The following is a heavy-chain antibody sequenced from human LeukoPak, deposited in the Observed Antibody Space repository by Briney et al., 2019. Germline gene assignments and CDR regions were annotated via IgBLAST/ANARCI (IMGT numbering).Heavy chain of an antibody. CDR3: AKVPGIAAAGDYYYYGMDV. CDR1: GFTFSSYA. V-gene: IGHV3-23*01. J-gene: IGHJ6*02. D-gene: IGHD6-13*01. Sequence: GGSLRLSCAVSGFTFSSYAMSWVRQAPGKGLEWVSAISGSGGSTYYADSVKGRFTISRDNSKNTLYLQMNSLRAEDTAVYYCAKVPGIAAAGDYYYYGMDVWGQGTTVTVSS. CDR2: ISGSGGST.